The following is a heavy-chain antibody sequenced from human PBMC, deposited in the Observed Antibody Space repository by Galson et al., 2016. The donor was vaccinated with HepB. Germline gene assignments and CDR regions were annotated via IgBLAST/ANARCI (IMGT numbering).Heavy chain of an antibody. V-gene: IGHV4-4*02. J-gene: IGHJ4*02. Sequence: TLSLTCAVSGGSLSTRNWWSWIRQTPGKGLEWIGEIYHTGTTNYNPSLKSRITMSLDKSKNQFSPKLNSATAADTAVYYCASLGYCSGGDCYSVDWGQGTMVTVSS. CDR3: ASLGYCSGGDCYSVD. CDR2: IYHTGTT. CDR1: GGSLSTRNW. D-gene: IGHD2-15*01.